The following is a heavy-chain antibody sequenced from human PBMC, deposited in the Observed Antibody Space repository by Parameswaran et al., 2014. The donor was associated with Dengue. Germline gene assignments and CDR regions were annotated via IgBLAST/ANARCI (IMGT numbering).Heavy chain of an antibody. CDR2: ISGSGGST. D-gene: IGHD2-2*02. J-gene: IGHJ6*02. Sequence: RWIRQPPGKGLEWVSAISGSGGSTYYADSVKGRFTISRDNSKNTLYLQMNSLRAEDTAVYYCAKGADYCSSTSCYNFWLGYYYYGMDVWGQGTTVTVSS. CDR3: AKGADYCSSTSCYNFWLGYYYYGMDV. V-gene: IGHV3-23*01.